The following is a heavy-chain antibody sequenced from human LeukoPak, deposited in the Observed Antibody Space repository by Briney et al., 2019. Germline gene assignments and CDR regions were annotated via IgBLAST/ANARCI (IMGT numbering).Heavy chain of an antibody. CDR3: AKARGFCSGGSCYNPFDP. D-gene: IGHD2-15*01. CDR2: ISGSDGST. CDR1: GFTFSSYE. J-gene: IGHJ5*02. V-gene: IGHV3-23*01. Sequence: TGGSLRLSCAASGFTFSSYEMNWVRQAPGKGLEWVSGISGSDGSTYYADSVKGRFTISRDYSKNTLYVQMNSLRAEDTAVYYCAKARGFCSGGSCYNPFDPWGQGTLVTVSS.